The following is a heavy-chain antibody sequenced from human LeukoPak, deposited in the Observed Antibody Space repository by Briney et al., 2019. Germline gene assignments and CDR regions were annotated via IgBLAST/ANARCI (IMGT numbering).Heavy chain of an antibody. D-gene: IGHD1-26*01. Sequence: SVKVSCKASGGTFSSYTISWVRQAPGQGLEWMGRIIPILGIANYAQKFQGRVMITADKSTSTAYMEPSSLRSEDTAVYYCASGLSGSLDGDYWGQGTLVTVSS. CDR2: IIPILGIA. CDR3: ASGLSGSLDGDY. CDR1: GGTFSSYT. V-gene: IGHV1-69*02. J-gene: IGHJ4*02.